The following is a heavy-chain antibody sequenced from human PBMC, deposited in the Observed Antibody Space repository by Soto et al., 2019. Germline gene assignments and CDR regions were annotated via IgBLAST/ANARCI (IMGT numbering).Heavy chain of an antibody. CDR2: VYPGDSDT. V-gene: IGHV5-51*01. J-gene: IGHJ6*02. Sequence: GESLKISCKGSGYSFTSYWIVWVRQMPGKGLEWMGIVYPGDSDTRYSPSFQGQVTISADKSLSTAYLQWSSLKASDTAVYYCARHDYDYYFYGMDAWGQGTTVTVSS. CDR1: GYSFTSYW. D-gene: IGHD4-17*01. CDR3: ARHDYDYYFYGMDA.